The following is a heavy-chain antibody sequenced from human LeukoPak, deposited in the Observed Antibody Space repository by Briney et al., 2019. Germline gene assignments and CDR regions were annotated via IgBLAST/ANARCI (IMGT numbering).Heavy chain of an antibody. J-gene: IGHJ4*02. CDR3: ARSYYDILTGPPYFDY. V-gene: IGHV3-74*01. CDR1: GFSFSVYW. D-gene: IGHD3-9*01. Sequence: GGSLRLSCAASGFSFSVYWMHWVRQAPGKGPVWVSRIKTDGSITDYADFVKGRFTISRDNAKNSLYLQMNSLRAEDTAVYYCARSYYDILTGPPYFDYWGQGSLVTVSS. CDR2: IKTDGSIT.